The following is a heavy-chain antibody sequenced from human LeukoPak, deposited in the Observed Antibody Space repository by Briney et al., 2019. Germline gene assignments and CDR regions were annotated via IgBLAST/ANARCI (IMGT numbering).Heavy chain of an antibody. D-gene: IGHD3-16*02. J-gene: IGHJ3*02. CDR1: GGTFSSYA. CDR2: IIPILGIA. V-gene: IGHV1-69*04. CDR3: ARSSFGGAIADAFDI. Sequence: GSSVKVSCKASGGTFSSYAISWVRQAPGQGLEWMGRIIPILGIANYAQKFQGRVTITADKSTSTAYMELSSLRSEDTAVYYCARSSFGGAIADAFDIWGQGTMVTVSS.